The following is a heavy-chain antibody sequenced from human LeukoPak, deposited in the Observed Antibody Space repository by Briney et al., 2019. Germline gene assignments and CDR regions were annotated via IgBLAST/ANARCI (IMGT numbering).Heavy chain of an antibody. CDR3: ASEYPRYYGMDV. CDR2: IYHSGST. J-gene: IGHJ6*02. V-gene: IGHV4-30-2*01. Sequence: PSETLSLTCAVSGGSISSGGYSWSWIRQPPGKGLEWIGYIYHSGSTYYNPSLKSRVTISVDRSKNQFSLKLSSVTAADTAVYYCASEYPRYYGMDVWGQGTTVTVS. CDR1: GGSISSGGYS.